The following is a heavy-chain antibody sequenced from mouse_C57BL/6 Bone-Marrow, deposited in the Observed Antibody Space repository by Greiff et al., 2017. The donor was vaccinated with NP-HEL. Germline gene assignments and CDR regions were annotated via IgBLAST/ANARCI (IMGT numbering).Heavy chain of an antibody. Sequence: EVQLVESGGGLVQPKGSLKLSCAASGFSFNTYAMNWVRQAPGKGLEWVARIRSKSNNYATYYADSVKDRFTISRDDSESMLYLQMNNLKTEDTAMYYCVRHLYYSNSFAYWGQGTLVTVSA. J-gene: IGHJ3*01. D-gene: IGHD2-5*01. CDR3: VRHLYYSNSFAY. V-gene: IGHV10-1*01. CDR1: GFSFNTYA. CDR2: IRSKSNNYAT.